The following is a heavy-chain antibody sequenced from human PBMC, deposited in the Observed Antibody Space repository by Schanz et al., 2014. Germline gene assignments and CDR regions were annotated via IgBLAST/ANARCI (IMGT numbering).Heavy chain of an antibody. D-gene: IGHD3-10*01. J-gene: IGHJ3*02. Sequence: QLMQSGSEVRKPGASVKVSCKASGYIFGSHGMTWVRQAPGQGPELMGWINAHTGNTQYAQKFQGRVTMTTDTVTTTLHLELTRLRSDDTAMYYCARVQIAYYNYNDPGSFDIWGQGTRVTVAS. CDR3: ARVQIAYYNYNDPGSFDI. V-gene: IGHV1-18*01. CDR1: GYIFGSHG. CDR2: INAHTGNT.